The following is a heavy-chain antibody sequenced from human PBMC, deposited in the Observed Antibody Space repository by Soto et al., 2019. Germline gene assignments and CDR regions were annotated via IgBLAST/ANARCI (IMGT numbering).Heavy chain of an antibody. CDR3: AKNGQQWLGYYFAY. D-gene: IGHD6-19*01. V-gene: IGHV3-23*01. CDR2: ISGSGGST. CDR1: EFSCSRYA. Sequence: GLLRLDCGAWEFSCSRYAMSWLRQAPGKGLEWVSAISGSGGSTYYADSVKGRFTISRDNSKNTLYLQMNSLRAEDTAVYYCAKNGQQWLGYYFAYWGQGTLVTVSS. J-gene: IGHJ4*02.